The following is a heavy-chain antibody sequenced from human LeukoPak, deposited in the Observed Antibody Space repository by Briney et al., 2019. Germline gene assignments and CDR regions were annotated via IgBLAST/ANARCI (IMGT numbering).Heavy chain of an antibody. CDR1: GFTFSSYA. D-gene: IGHD3-10*01. J-gene: IGHJ4*02. Sequence: GGSLRLSCAASGFTFSSYAMSWVRQAPGKGLEWVSAISGSGGSTYYADSVKGRFTISRDNSKNTLYLQMNNLRAEDTAVYYCAKDYDGSGSYFYYWGQGTLVTVSS. V-gene: IGHV3-23*01. CDR2: ISGSGGST. CDR3: AKDYDGSGSYFYY.